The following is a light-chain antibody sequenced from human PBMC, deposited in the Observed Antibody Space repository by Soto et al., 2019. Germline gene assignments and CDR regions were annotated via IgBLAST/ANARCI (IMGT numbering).Light chain of an antibody. Sequence: QSVLTQPPSVSGAPGQRVTISCTGSSSNIGAGYDVHWYQQLPGTAPKLLIYGNSNRPSGVPDRFSGSKSGTSASLAITGRQAEDEADDYCQSYDSSLRGSVFGGGTKLTVL. CDR2: GNS. CDR1: SSNIGAGYD. J-gene: IGLJ3*02. CDR3: QSYDSSLRGSV. V-gene: IGLV1-40*01.